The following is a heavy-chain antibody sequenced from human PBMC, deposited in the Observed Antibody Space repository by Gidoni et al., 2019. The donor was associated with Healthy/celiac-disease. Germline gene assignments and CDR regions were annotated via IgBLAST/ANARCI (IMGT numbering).Heavy chain of an antibody. V-gene: IGHV5-10-1*03. CDR2: IDPSDSYT. CDR1: GYSFTTYW. CDR3: ARKQQLGLRIPNWFDP. D-gene: IGHD6-13*01. J-gene: IGHJ5*02. Sequence: EVQLVQSGAEVKKPGASLRISGKGYGYSFTTYWISWVRQMPGKGLEWMGRIDPSDSYTNYSPSFQGHVTISADKSISTAYLQWSSLKASDTAMYYCARKQQLGLRIPNWFDPWGQGTLVTVSS.